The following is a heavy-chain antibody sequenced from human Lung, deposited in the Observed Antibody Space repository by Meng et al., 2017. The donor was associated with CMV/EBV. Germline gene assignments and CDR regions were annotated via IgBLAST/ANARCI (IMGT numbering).Heavy chain of an antibody. D-gene: IGHD5-24*01. CDR3: ARGCRWLQGCQH. Sequence: SXTLSLXCSVSGGSISSGDYYWSWIRQPPGKGLEWIGYIYYSGSTYYNPSLKSRVTISVDTSKNQISLKLSSVTAADTAVYYCARGCRWLQGCQHWGQGTXVTVSS. CDR1: GGSISSGDYY. CDR2: IYYSGST. V-gene: IGHV4-30-4*02. J-gene: IGHJ1*01.